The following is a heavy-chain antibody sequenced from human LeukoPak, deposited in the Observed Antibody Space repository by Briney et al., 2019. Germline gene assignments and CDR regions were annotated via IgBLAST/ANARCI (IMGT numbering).Heavy chain of an antibody. CDR3: ASLYSSRSKEPAFDI. D-gene: IGHD5-18*01. Sequence: ASVKVSCKASGGTFSSYAISWVRQAPGQGLEWMGGIIPIFGTANYAQKFQGRVTITADESTSTAYMELSSLRSEDTAVYYCASLYSSRSKEPAFDIWGQGTMVTVSS. J-gene: IGHJ3*02. CDR1: GGTFSSYA. V-gene: IGHV1-69*13. CDR2: IIPIFGTA.